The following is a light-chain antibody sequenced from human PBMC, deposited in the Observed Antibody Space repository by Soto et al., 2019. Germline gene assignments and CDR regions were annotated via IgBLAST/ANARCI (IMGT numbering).Light chain of an antibody. Sequence: EIVMTQSPATLSVSPGDRATLSCRASQSVTSNLAWYQQKPGQAPRLLIYAASTRATDIPDKFSGSGSGADFTLTISSLEPEDFAVYYCQQRSNWPPITFGQGTRLEIK. CDR1: QSVTSN. CDR2: AAS. V-gene: IGKV3-11*01. CDR3: QQRSNWPPIT. J-gene: IGKJ5*01.